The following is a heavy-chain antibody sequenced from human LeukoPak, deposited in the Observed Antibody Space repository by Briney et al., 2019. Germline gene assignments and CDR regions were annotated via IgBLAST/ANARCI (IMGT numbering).Heavy chain of an antibody. J-gene: IGHJ5*02. D-gene: IGHD6-19*01. CDR2: INHSGST. CDR3: ALATIAVAGLNWFDP. V-gene: IGHV4-34*08. Sequence: GSLRLSCAASGFTFSSYGMSWVRQAPGKGLEWIGEINHSGSTNYNPSLKSRVTISVDTSKNQFSLKLSSVTAADTAVYYCALATIAVAGLNWFDPWGQGTLVTVSS. CDR1: GFTFSSYG.